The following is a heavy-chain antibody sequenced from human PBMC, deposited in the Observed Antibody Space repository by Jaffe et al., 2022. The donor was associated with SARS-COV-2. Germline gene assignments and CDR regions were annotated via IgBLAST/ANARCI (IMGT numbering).Heavy chain of an antibody. Sequence: EVQLVESGGGVVRPGGSLRLSCAASGFSFDDYGMSWVRQTPGKGLEWVSGINWDGGSTAYADSVKGRFTISRDNAKNSLYLQVNSLRVEETALYHCARDCGGGCDAFDIWGQGTMVTVSS. J-gene: IGHJ3*02. V-gene: IGHV3-20*01. CDR3: ARDCGGGCDAFDI. CDR2: INWDGGST. D-gene: IGHD2-21*01. CDR1: GFSFDDYG.